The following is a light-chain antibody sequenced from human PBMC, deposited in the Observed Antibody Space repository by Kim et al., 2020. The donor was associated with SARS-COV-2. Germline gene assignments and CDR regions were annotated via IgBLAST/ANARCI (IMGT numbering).Light chain of an antibody. CDR2: GDK. CDR3: NSRDSSGNHVL. J-gene: IGLJ3*02. CDR1: SLRGYY. Sequence: SSELTQDPAVYVALGQTVTITCQGDSLRGYYASWFQQKSGQAPILVIYGDKNRPSGIPDRFSGSGSGNTASLTITGAQAEDEADYYCNSRDSSGNHVLFG. V-gene: IGLV3-19*01.